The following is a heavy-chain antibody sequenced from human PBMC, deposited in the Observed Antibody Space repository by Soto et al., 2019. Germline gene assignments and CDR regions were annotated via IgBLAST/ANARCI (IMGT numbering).Heavy chain of an antibody. J-gene: IGHJ6*03. D-gene: IGHD3-10*01. Sequence: SETLSLTCTVSGGSISSYYWSWIRQPPGKGLEWIGYIYYSGSTNYNPSLKSRVTISVDTSKNQFSLKLSSVTAADTAVYYCARVPRPTYYYGSGSYYTDYYYYMDVWGKGTTVTVSS. CDR3: ARVPRPTYYYGSGSYYTDYYYYMDV. CDR2: IYYSGST. CDR1: GGSISSYY. V-gene: IGHV4-59*01.